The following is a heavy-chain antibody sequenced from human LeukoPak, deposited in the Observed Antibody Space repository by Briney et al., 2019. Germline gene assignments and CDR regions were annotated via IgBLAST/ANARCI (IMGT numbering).Heavy chain of an antibody. CDR2: IYYSGST. CDR1: GGSISSHY. D-gene: IGHD6-13*01. Sequence: SETLSLTCTVSGGSISSHYWSWIRQPPGKGLEWIGYIYYSGSTNYSPSLKSRVTISVDTSKNQFSLKLSSVTAADTAVYYCAREDRGAAAATNWFDPWGQGTLVTVSS. CDR3: AREDRGAAAATNWFDP. J-gene: IGHJ5*02. V-gene: IGHV4-59*11.